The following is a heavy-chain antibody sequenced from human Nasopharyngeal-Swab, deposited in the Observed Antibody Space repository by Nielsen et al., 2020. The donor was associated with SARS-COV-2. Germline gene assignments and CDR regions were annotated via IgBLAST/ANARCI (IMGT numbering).Heavy chain of an antibody. CDR2: INHRGST. CDR3: ARSAYSSSWYGERDWFDP. J-gene: IGHJ5*02. Sequence: SETLSLTCAVYGGSFSGYYWSWIRQPPGKGLEWTGEINHRGSTNYNPSLKSRVTISVDTSKNQFSLKLSSVTAADTAVYYCARSAYSSSWYGERDWFDPWGQGTLVTVSS. CDR1: GGSFSGYY. V-gene: IGHV4-34*01. D-gene: IGHD6-13*01.